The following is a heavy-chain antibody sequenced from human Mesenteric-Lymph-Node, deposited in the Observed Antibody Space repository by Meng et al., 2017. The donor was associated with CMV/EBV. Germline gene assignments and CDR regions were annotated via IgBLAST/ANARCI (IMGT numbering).Heavy chain of an antibody. CDR3: ARAYYDFWRGYYTDRSYFDY. Sequence: GESLKISCAASGFTFSTYGMSWVRQAPGKGLEWVSSISSSSSFIFYADSVKGRFNISRDNSKNTLYLQMASLRAEDMAVYYCARAYYDFWRGYYTDRSYFDYWGQGVLVTVSS. CDR1: GFTFSTYG. CDR2: ISSSSSFI. V-gene: IGHV3-21*01. J-gene: IGHJ4*02. D-gene: IGHD3-3*01.